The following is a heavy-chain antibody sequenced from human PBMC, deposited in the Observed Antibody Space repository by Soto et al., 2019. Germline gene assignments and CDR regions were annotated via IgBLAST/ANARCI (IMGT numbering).Heavy chain of an antibody. CDR3: ARGQWGVPFWYFDL. V-gene: IGHV4-59*01. CDR2: IFYTGIN. Sequence: QVQLQESGPGRVTPSETLSLTCTDSGCSIGRYYWSWVRQSPGKGLEKIGYIFYTGINNYKPSLTVRAAISLHTSKYESSLNLSAGSPEDRAVYSCARGQWGVPFWYFDLWGRRTLVPVSS. J-gene: IGHJ2*01. D-gene: IGHD1-26*01. CDR1: GCSIGRYY.